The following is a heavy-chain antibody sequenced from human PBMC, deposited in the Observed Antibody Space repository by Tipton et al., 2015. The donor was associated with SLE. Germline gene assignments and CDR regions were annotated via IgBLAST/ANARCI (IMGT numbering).Heavy chain of an antibody. CDR3: ATNWGWDSRPWVTPFDY. CDR1: GGSFSGYY. D-gene: IGHD7-27*01. CDR2: INHSGST. J-gene: IGHJ4*02. Sequence: LRLSCAVYGGSFSGYYWSWIRQPPGKGLEWIGEINHSGSTNYNPSLKSRVTISVDTSKNQFSLKLSSVTAADTAVYYCATNWGWDSRPWVTPFDYWGKGTLVTVSS. V-gene: IGHV4-34*01.